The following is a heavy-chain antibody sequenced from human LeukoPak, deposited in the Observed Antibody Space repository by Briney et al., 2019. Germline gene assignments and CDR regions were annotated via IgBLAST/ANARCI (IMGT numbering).Heavy chain of an antibody. Sequence: PGGSLRLCCAASGFIVNSYVMSWVRQAPGKGLEWVSLIRGSGGSTYYADSVRGRFTISRDNSKNTLYLQMNSLRAEDTAVYYCAKDMGYFTGMDVWGQGTTVTVSS. D-gene: IGHD2-8*01. V-gene: IGHV3-23*01. CDR3: AKDMGYFTGMDV. CDR1: GFIVNSYV. CDR2: IRGSGGST. J-gene: IGHJ6*02.